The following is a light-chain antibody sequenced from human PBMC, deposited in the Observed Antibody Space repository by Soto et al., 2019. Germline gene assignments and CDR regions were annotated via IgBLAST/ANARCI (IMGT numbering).Light chain of an antibody. CDR1: QSVTNSY. CDR3: QQYNNWPPLT. J-gene: IGKJ4*01. Sequence: EIVMTQSPVTLSVSPGERATLSCRASQSVTNSYLAWYQQKPGQAPRLLIYAASTRATGIPARFSGSGSGTEFTLTISSLQSEDFAVYYCQQYNNWPPLTFGGGTKVDIK. CDR2: AAS. V-gene: IGKV3-15*01.